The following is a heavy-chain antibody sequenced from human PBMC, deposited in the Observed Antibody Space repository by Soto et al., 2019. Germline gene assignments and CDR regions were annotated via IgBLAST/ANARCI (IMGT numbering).Heavy chain of an antibody. Sequence: EVQLVESGGGLVKPGGSLRLSCAASGFTFSTHGMNWVRQAPGKGLEWVSSISSGSYIYYADSVKGRFAISRDNAKNSLYLQMNSLRAEDTAMYYCARRDTSGYYFFDSWGQGTLVTVSS. CDR2: ISSGSYI. J-gene: IGHJ4*02. CDR1: GFTFSTHG. D-gene: IGHD5-12*01. CDR3: ARRDTSGYYFFDS. V-gene: IGHV3-21*01.